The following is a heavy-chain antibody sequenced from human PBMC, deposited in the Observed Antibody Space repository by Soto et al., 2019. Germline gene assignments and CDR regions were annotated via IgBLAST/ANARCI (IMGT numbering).Heavy chain of an antibody. Sequence: SETLSLTCTVSGGSISSYYWSWIRQPPGKGLEWIGYIYYSGSTNYNPSLKSRVTISVDTSKNQFSLKLSSVTAADTAVYYCARALDCSGGSCYPIFDYWGQGTLVTVSS. D-gene: IGHD2-15*01. CDR1: GGSISSYY. CDR2: IYYSGST. V-gene: IGHV4-59*08. CDR3: ARALDCSGGSCYPIFDY. J-gene: IGHJ4*02.